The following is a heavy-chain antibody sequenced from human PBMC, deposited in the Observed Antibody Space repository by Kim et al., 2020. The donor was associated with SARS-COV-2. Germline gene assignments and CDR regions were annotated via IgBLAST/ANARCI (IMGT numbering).Heavy chain of an antibody. J-gene: IGHJ6*02. D-gene: IGHD3-3*01. Sequence: GGSLRLSCVASRFTFSSYAMSWVRQAPGKGLEWVSTISGGGGSTYYADSVKGRFTISRDNSKNTLYLQMNSLRAEDTAVYYCAKDLTVDYNFWSGLGQYYYQYGMDVWGQGTTVSVSS. CDR3: AKDLTVDYNFWSGLGQYYYQYGMDV. CDR2: ISGGGGST. V-gene: IGHV3-23*01. CDR1: RFTFSSYA.